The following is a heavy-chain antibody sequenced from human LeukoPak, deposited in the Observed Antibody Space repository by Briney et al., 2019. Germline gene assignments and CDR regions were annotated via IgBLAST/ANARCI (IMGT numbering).Heavy chain of an antibody. D-gene: IGHD2-15*01. CDR1: GGSVSSGSYN. CDR3: ARGAYCSGGSCYHNPDYYYHMDV. Sequence: SETLCLTCTVSGGSVSSGSYNWNWIWPPPGEGLGWVVDIYYRGSTQSTPSLSRLVTTSVDTSHNQFSLKLTSVTAADTAVYYCARGAYCSGGSCYHNPDYYYHMDVWGKGNTAIVSS. J-gene: IGHJ6*03. CDR2: IYYRGST. V-gene: IGHV4-61*01.